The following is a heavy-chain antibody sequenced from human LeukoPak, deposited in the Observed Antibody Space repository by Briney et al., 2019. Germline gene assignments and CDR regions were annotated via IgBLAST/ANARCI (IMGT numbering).Heavy chain of an antibody. D-gene: IGHD4-11*01. V-gene: IGHV4-34*01. CDR2: IHPSGST. Sequence: SETLSLTCAVYGGSFSGYYWSWIRQPPGKGLEWIGEIHPSGSTYFNPSLESRVTMSLDTSKNQFSLRVTSVTAADTAMYYCARGNDSKKSGYWGQGTLVTVSS. CDR3: ARGNDSKKSGY. CDR1: GGSFSGYY. J-gene: IGHJ4*02.